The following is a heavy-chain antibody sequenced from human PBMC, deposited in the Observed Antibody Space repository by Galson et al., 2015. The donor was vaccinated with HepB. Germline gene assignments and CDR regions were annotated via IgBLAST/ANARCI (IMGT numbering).Heavy chain of an antibody. CDR2: INPNSGGP. V-gene: IGHV1-2*06. Sequence: SVKVSCKASGYTFTDYHIHWVRQAPGQGLQWLGRINPNSGGPNYAQKFQDRVTMTRDTSVKTAYMDLSGLKFDDTAVYYCASRGNGMNSFDIWGQGTLVTVSS. J-gene: IGHJ3*02. CDR1: GYTFTDYH. D-gene: IGHD1-1*01. CDR3: ASRGNGMNSFDI.